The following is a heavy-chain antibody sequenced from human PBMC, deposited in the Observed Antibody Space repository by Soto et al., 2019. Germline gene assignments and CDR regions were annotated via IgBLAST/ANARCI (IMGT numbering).Heavy chain of an antibody. D-gene: IGHD6-6*01. Sequence: SQTLSLTCAISGDSVSSNSAAWNWIRQSPSRGLEWLGRAYYRSKWYNDYAVSVKSRITINPDTSKNQFSLQLNSVTPEDTAVYYCARDNGGDLAAPDGFHYDYYYGMDVWGQGTTVTVSS. J-gene: IGHJ6*02. CDR3: ARDNGGDLAAPDGFHYDYYYGMDV. V-gene: IGHV6-1*01. CDR1: GDSVSSNSAA. CDR2: AYYRSKWYN.